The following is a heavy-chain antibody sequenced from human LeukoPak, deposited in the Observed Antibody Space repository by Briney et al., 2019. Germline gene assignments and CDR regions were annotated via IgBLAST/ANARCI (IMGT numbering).Heavy chain of an antibody. CDR2: ISSSSTI. J-gene: IGHJ4*02. CDR1: GFTFSSYR. Sequence: GGSLRLSCAASGFTFSSYRMNWVRQAPGKGLEWVSYISSSSTIYYADSVKGRFTISRDNAKNSLYLQMNSLRAEDTAVYYCARDDVVCRLGYWGQGTLVTVSS. V-gene: IGHV3-48*01. D-gene: IGHD6-6*01. CDR3: ARDDVVCRLGY.